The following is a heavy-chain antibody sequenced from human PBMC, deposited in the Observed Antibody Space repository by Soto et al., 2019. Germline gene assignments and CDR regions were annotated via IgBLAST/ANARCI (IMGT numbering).Heavy chain of an antibody. CDR1: GFTVSSNY. Sequence: GGSLRLSCAASGFTVSSNYMSWVRQAPGKELEWVSVIYSGGSTYYADSVKGRFTISRDNSKNTLYLQMNSLRAEDTAVYYCTTDSYISMPIVRFDYWGHGTLVTVSS. V-gene: IGHV3-66*01. CDR2: IYSGGST. CDR3: TTDSYISMPIVRFDY. J-gene: IGHJ4*01. D-gene: IGHD2-2*01.